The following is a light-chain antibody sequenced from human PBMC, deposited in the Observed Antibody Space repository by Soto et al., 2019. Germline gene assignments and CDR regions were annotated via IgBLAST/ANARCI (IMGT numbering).Light chain of an antibody. CDR3: CSYAGSYTYV. Sequence: QSALTQPRSVSGSPGQSVTISCTGTSSDVGGYNYVSWYQQHPDIAPKLMIYDVSKRPSGVPDRFSGSKSGNTASLTISGLQAEDEADYYCCSYAGSYTYVFATGTKVTVL. V-gene: IGLV2-11*01. CDR1: SSDVGGYNY. CDR2: DVS. J-gene: IGLJ1*01.